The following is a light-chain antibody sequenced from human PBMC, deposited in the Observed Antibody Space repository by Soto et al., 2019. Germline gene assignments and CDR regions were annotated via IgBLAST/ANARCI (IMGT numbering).Light chain of an antibody. CDR2: RNN. CDR1: SSNIGSNS. Sequence: QSVLTQPPSASGTPGQSVTISCSGSSSNIGSNSADWYQQLPGTAPKLLIYRNNQRPSGVPDRFSGSKSGTSASLAISGLRSEDEADYYCAAWDDSLSGRVFGGGTKVTVL. V-gene: IGLV1-47*01. J-gene: IGLJ3*02. CDR3: AAWDDSLSGRV.